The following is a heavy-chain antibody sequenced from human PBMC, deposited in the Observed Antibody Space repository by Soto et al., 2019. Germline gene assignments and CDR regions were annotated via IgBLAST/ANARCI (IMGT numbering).Heavy chain of an antibody. J-gene: IGHJ5*02. V-gene: IGHV3-23*01. D-gene: IGHD2-21*01. CDR2: VTGSGGQI. CDR3: AKDAVYKDGLWLMDS. Sequence: PVGSLRLSCAASGFTISTYAMTWVCQAPGKGLECVSGVTGSGGQIHYADSVKGRFTISKDNSKNTLYLQMSSLREEDTALYYCAKDAVYKDGLWLMDSWGQGTLVTVSS. CDR1: GFTISTYA.